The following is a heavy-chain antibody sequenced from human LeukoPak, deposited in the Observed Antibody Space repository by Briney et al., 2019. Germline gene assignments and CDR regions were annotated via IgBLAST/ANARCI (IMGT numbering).Heavy chain of an antibody. Sequence: ASVKVSCKASGYTFTGYYMHWVRQAPGQGLEWMGWINPNSGGTNYAQKFQGRVTMTRDTSISTAYMELSRLRSEDTAVYYCASPGDSKSSSSYGMDVWGQGTTVTVSS. V-gene: IGHV1-2*02. CDR2: INPNSGGT. D-gene: IGHD6-6*01. CDR1: GYTFTGYY. CDR3: ASPGDSKSSSSYGMDV. J-gene: IGHJ6*02.